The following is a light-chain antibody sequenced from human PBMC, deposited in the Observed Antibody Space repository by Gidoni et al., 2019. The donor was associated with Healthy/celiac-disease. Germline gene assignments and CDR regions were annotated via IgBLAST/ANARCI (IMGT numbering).Light chain of an antibody. CDR3: QQYGSSIFT. CDR2: GAS. J-gene: IGKJ3*01. V-gene: IGKV3-20*01. Sequence: EIVLTQSPGTLSLSPGERATLSCRASQSVSSSRLLIYGASSRATGSPDRFSGSGSGTDFTLTISRLEPEEFAVYDCQQYGSSIFTFGPGTKVDIK. CDR1: QSVSSS.